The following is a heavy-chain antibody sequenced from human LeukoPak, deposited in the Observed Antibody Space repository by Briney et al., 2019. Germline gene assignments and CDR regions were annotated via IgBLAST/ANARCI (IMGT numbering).Heavy chain of an antibody. CDR1: GYTFTSYG. D-gene: IGHD3-22*01. Sequence: ASVKVSCKASGYTFTSYGISWVRQAPGQGLEWMGWISAYNGNTNYAQKLQGRVTMTTDTSTSTAYMELRSLRSDDTAVYYCARDYDSSGYYTERGRDNAFDIWGQGTMVTVSS. J-gene: IGHJ3*02. CDR3: ARDYDSSGYYTERGRDNAFDI. V-gene: IGHV1-18*01. CDR2: ISAYNGNT.